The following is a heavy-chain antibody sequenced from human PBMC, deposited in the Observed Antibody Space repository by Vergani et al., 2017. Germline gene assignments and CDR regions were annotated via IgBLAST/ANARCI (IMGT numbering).Heavy chain of an antibody. J-gene: IGHJ6*02. CDR1: GGTFGSYA. V-gene: IGHV1-69*01. D-gene: IGHD6-13*01. CDR3: ARDEGIAAAGTNYYYYYGMDV. Sequence: QVQLVQSGAEVKKPGSSVKVSCKASGGTFGSYAISWVRQAPGQGLEWMGGIIPIFGTANYAQKFQGRVRMTADESTSTAYMELSSLRSEDTAVYYCARDEGIAAAGTNYYYYYGMDVWGQGTTVTVSS. CDR2: IIPIFGTA.